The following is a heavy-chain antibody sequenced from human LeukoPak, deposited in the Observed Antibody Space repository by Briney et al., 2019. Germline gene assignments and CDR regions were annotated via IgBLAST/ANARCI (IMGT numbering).Heavy chain of an antibody. CDR1: GGSFSGYY. V-gene: IGHV4-34*01. Sequence: PSETLSLTCAVYGGSFSGYYWSWIRQPPGKGLEWIGEINHSGSTNYNPSLKSRVTISVDTSKNQFSLKLSSVTAADTAVYYCARGRGIGELLEYYFDYWGQGTLVTVSS. D-gene: IGHD3-10*01. CDR2: INHSGST. CDR3: ARGRGIGELLEYYFDY. J-gene: IGHJ4*02.